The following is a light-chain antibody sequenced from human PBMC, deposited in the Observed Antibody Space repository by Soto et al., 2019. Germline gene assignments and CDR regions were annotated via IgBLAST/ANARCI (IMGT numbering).Light chain of an antibody. CDR2: DVS. Sequence: TSSDVGGYNYVSWYQQHPGKAPKLMIYDVSNRPSGVSNRFSGSKSGNTASLTISGLQAEDEADYYCSSYTISTSPYVLGTGIRVT. CDR1: SSDVGGYNY. V-gene: IGLV2-14*04. CDR3: SSYTISTSPYV. J-gene: IGLJ1*01.